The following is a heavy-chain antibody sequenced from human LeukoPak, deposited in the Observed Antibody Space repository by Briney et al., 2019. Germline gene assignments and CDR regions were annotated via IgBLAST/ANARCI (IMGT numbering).Heavy chain of an antibody. D-gene: IGHD3-22*01. J-gene: IGHJ4*02. V-gene: IGHV3-30*18. CDR2: ISYDGSNK. CDR1: GFTFSSYG. CDR3: AKALKGVVITIANLFDY. Sequence: GGSLRLSCAASGFTFSSYGMHWVRQAPGKGLEWVAVISYDGSNKYYADSVKGRFTISRDNSKNTLYLQMNSLRAEDTAVYYCAKALKGVVITIANLFDYWGQGTLSPSPQ.